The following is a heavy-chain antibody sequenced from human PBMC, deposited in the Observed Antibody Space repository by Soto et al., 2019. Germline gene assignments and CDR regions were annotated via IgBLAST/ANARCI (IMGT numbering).Heavy chain of an antibody. J-gene: IGHJ4*02. CDR1: GFTFSNYG. V-gene: IGHV3-30*03. CDR3: ASTWSGYYYFDS. D-gene: IGHD3-3*01. CDR2: ISYDGNNR. Sequence: GGSLRLSCAASGFTFSNYGMHWVRQAPGKGLEWVVVISYDGNNRYYGDSVKGRFTISRDNSKNTVYLQMNSLRVEDTAVYYCASTWSGYYYFDSWGQGTLVTVSS.